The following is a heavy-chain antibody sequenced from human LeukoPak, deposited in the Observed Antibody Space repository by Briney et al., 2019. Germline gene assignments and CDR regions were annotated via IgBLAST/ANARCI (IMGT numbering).Heavy chain of an antibody. V-gene: IGHV4-34*01. D-gene: IGHD6-13*01. CDR3: ARGGGSSSWSFDH. CDR2: INHSGST. Sequence: PSETLSLTRGVYGGSFSGYYWTWIRQPPGKGLEWIGEINHSGSTNYNPSLKSRVTISVDTSKNQFSLKLSSVTAADTAVYYCARGGGSSSWSFDHWGQGTVVTVSS. CDR1: GGSFSGYY. J-gene: IGHJ4*02.